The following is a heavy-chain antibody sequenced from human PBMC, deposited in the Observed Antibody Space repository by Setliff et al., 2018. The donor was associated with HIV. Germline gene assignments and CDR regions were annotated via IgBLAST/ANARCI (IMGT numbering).Heavy chain of an antibody. CDR2: ISWSGSGI. J-gene: IGHJ4*02. Sequence: GSLRLSCAASGFKFDDYGMSWVRQGPGKGLEWVAGISWSGSGIGYGDSVKGRFTISRDDHRNFLFLQMNSLRAEDTAVYYCARVNSGGYNYKSFFDYWGQGTLVTVSS. V-gene: IGHV3-20*04. CDR1: GFKFDDYG. CDR3: ARVNSGGYNYKSFFDY. D-gene: IGHD5-12*01.